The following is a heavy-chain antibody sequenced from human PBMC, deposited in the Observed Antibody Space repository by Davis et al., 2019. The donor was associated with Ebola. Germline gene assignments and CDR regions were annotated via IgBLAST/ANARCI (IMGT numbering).Heavy chain of an antibody. D-gene: IGHD4-17*01. CDR1: GFTFSSYS. CDR2: ISSSSSYI. J-gene: IGHJ4*02. Sequence: PGGSLRLSCAASGFTFSSYSMNWVRQAPGKGLEWVSSISSSSSYIYYADSVKGRFTISRDDAKNSLYLQMNSLRAEDTAVYYCARERAVTYFDYWGQGTLVTVSS. V-gene: IGHV3-21*01. CDR3: ARERAVTYFDY.